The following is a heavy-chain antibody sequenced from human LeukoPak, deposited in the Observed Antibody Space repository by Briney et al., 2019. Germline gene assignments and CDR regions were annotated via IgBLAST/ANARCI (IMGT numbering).Heavy chain of an antibody. CDR1: GYTFTGYY. J-gene: IGHJ4*02. CDR2: INPNSGAT. D-gene: IGHD1-26*01. Sequence: ASVKVSCKASGYTFTGYYMHWVRQAPGQGLEWMGRINPNSGATNYAQKFQGRLTMTRDTSISTAYMELSSLRSEDTAVYYCATDYDSGSYDFDYWGQGTLVTVSS. V-gene: IGHV1-2*06. CDR3: ATDYDSGSYDFDY.